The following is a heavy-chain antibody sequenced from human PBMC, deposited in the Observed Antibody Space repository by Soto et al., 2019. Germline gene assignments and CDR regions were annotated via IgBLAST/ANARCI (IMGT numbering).Heavy chain of an antibody. D-gene: IGHD2-2*01. CDR1: GGSISSYY. CDR3: ARAEIVVVPAAMLGDYYYYYMDV. V-gene: IGHV4-59*08. J-gene: IGHJ6*03. Sequence: SETLSLTCTVSGGSISSYYWSWIRQPPGKGLEWIGYIYYSGSTNYNPSLKSRVTISVDTSKNQFSLKLSSVTAADTAVYYCARAEIVVVPAAMLGDYYYYYMDVWGKGTTVTVSS. CDR2: IYYSGST.